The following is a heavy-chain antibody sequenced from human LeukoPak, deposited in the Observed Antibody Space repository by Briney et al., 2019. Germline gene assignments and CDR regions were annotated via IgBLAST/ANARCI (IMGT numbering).Heavy chain of an antibody. D-gene: IGHD3-22*01. J-gene: IGHJ4*02. CDR3: ARENYDSSGYRYYFDY. CDR1: GYSFTSYY. V-gene: IGHV1-46*01. CDR2: INPSGGST. Sequence: ASVKVSCKASGYSFTSYYMHWVRQAPGQGLEWMGIINPSGGSTSYAQKFKGRVTMTRDTSTSTVYMELSSLRSEDTAVYYCARENYDSSGYRYYFDYWGQGTLVTVSS.